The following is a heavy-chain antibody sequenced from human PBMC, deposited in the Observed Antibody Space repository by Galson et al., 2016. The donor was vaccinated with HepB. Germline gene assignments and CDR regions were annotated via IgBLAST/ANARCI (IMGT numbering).Heavy chain of an antibody. CDR3: ARGEVRGAYDYYYGLDL. J-gene: IGHJ6*02. D-gene: IGHD3-10*01. CDR1: GFILTTHS. CDR2: SGGSGGGI. Sequence: SLRLSCAASGFILTTHSMNWVRQAPGKGLEWVAYSGGSGGGIYYADSVKGRFTISRDNAKDSLYLQMDRLRDEDTAVYYCARGEVRGAYDYYYGLDLWGQGTTVTVS. V-gene: IGHV3-48*02.